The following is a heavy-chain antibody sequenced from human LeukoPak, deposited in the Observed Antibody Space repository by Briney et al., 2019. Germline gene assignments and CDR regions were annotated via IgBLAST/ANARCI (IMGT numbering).Heavy chain of an antibody. Sequence: PEALSLTCIASGGSLSCYYTGWVRQPAGEGLEWIGRIHTSGRTNYNPSLKSRVTMSVDTSKNQFSLKLSSVTAADTAVYYCARDYGYGGTMTYYYYGRDVWGQGTTVTVSS. D-gene: IGHD4-23*01. J-gene: IGHJ6*02. CDR1: GGSLSCYY. CDR3: ARDYGYGGTMTYYYYGRDV. V-gene: IGHV4-4*07. CDR2: IHTSGRT.